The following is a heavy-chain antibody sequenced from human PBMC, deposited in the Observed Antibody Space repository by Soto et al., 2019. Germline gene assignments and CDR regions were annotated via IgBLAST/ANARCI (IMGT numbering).Heavy chain of an antibody. J-gene: IGHJ3*02. V-gene: IGHV3-33*01. D-gene: IGHD2-8*01. CDR3: ARTKGDCTNGVCYSGSYYAFDI. Sequence: GGSLRLSCAASGFTFSSYGMHWVRQAPGKGLEWVAVIWYDGSNKYYADSVKGRFTISRDNSKNTLYLQMNSLRAEDTAVYYGARTKGDCTNGVCYSGSYYAFDIWGQGTMVTVSS. CDR1: GFTFSSYG. CDR2: IWYDGSNK.